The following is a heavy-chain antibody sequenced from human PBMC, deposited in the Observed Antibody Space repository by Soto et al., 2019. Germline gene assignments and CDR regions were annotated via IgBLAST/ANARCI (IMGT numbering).Heavy chain of an antibody. CDR1: GGIFKNFD. CDR3: AINAERNAQKFDF. Sequence: SGKVSCKTSGGIFKNFDIGWVRQSPGQGLEWMGEIIPLFNATNYAQKFRGRVTVTADESTRTAYMELTRLTYDDTAVYFCAINAERNAQKFDFWGQGTLVTVSS. D-gene: IGHD2-2*01. J-gene: IGHJ4*02. CDR2: IIPLFNAT. V-gene: IGHV1-69*13.